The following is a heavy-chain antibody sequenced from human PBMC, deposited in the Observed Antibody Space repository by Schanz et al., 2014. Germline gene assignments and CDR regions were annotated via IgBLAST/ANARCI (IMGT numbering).Heavy chain of an antibody. Sequence: QVQLLQSGAEVKKPGASMKVSCKASGYTFTTYYMLWVRQAPGQGLEWMGRIIPILGIANYAQNFQGRVTITADKSTNTAYMELSSLTSEDTAVYYCARDFSAYVGNYFDYWGQGTLVTVSS. D-gene: IGHD5-12*01. J-gene: IGHJ4*02. V-gene: IGHV1-69*09. CDR1: GYTFTTYY. CDR2: IIPILGIA. CDR3: ARDFSAYVGNYFDY.